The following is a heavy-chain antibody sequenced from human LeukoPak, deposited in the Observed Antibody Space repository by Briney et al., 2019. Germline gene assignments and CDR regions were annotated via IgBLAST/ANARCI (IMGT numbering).Heavy chain of an antibody. D-gene: IGHD1-26*01. Sequence: PGGSLRLSCAASGFTFSSYAMHWVRQAPGKGLEWVAVISYDGGNEYYADSVKGRFTISRDNSKNTLYLQMNSLRAEDTAVYYCARLGRGSYDYWGQGTLVTVSS. CDR2: ISYDGGNE. V-gene: IGHV3-30-3*01. CDR1: GFTFSSYA. J-gene: IGHJ4*02. CDR3: ARLGRGSYDY.